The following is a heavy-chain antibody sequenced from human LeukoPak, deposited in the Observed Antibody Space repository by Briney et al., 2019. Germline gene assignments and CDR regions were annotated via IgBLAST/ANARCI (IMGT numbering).Heavy chain of an antibody. CDR2: INHSGST. Sequence: SETLSLTCAVYGGSFSGYYWSWIRQPPGKGLEWIGEINHSGSTNYNPSLKSRVTISVDTSKNQFSLKLSSVTAADTAVYYCARRIGDYDFWSGYLYGMDVWGQGTTVTVSS. CDR3: ARRIGDYDFWSGYLYGMDV. D-gene: IGHD3-3*01. J-gene: IGHJ6*02. CDR1: GGSFSGYY. V-gene: IGHV4-34*01.